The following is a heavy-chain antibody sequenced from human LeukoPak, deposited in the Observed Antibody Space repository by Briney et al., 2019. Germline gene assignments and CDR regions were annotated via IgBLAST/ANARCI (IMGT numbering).Heavy chain of an antibody. CDR3: ARTHDSSGYYYAFDY. J-gene: IGHJ4*02. CDR1: GGSFSGYY. CDR2: INHSGST. Sequence: SETLSLTCAVYGGSFSGYYWSWIRQPPGKGLEGIGEINHSGSTNYNPSLKSRVTISVDTSKNQFSLKLSSVTAADTAVYYCARTHDSSGYYYAFDYWGQGTLVTVSS. V-gene: IGHV4-34*01. D-gene: IGHD3-22*01.